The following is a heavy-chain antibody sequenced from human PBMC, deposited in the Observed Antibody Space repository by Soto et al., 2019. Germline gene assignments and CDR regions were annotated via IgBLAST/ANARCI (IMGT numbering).Heavy chain of an antibody. J-gene: IGHJ6*02. CDR2: IYYSGST. CDR3: ARVPVDYGGNRYYYYGMDV. CDR1: GGSISSGGYY. V-gene: IGHV4-31*03. D-gene: IGHD4-17*01. Sequence: SETLSLTCTVSGGSISSGGYYWSWIRQHPGKGLEWIGYIYYSGSTYYNPSLKSRVTISVDTSKNQFSLKLSSVTAADTAVYYCARVPVDYGGNRYYYYGMDVWGQGTTVTVSS.